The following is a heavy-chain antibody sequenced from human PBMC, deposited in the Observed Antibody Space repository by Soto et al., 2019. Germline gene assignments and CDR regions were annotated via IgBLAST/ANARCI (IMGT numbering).Heavy chain of an antibody. CDR1: GFTFSSYW. CDR3: AREVNYGDETYAFDI. CDR2: INSDGSST. J-gene: IGHJ3*02. D-gene: IGHD4-17*01. V-gene: IGHV3-74*01. Sequence: GGSLRLSCAASGFTFSSYWMHWVRQAPGKGLVWVSRINSDGSSTSYADSVKGRFTISRDSAKNTLYLQMNSLRAEDTAVYYCAREVNYGDETYAFDIWGQGTMVTVSS.